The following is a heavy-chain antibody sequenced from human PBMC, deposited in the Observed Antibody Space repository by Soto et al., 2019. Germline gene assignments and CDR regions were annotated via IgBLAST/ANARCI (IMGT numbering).Heavy chain of an antibody. V-gene: IGHV4-31*03. CDR2: ISHSGST. D-gene: IGHD2-15*01. J-gene: IGHJ5*02. CDR3: ARGSVKYCSGGSCYPAGLAPWIDP. Sequence: SETLSLTCTVSGGSISSAAYYWSWIRQHPGKGLEWIGYISHSGSTYYNPSLKSRVIISVDTSKNQFSLSLTSVTAADTAVYYCARGSVKYCSGGSCYPAGLAPWIDPWGQGTLVTVSS. CDR1: GGSISSAAYY.